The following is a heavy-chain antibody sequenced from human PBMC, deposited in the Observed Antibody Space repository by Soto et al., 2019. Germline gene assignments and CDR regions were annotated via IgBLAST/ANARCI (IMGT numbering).Heavy chain of an antibody. V-gene: IGHV5-51*01. D-gene: IGHD2-2*01. CDR1: GYSFTSYW. Sequence: GASLKISCKGSGYSFTSYWIGWVRQMPGKGLEWMGIIYPGDSDTRYSPSFQGQVTISADNSKNTLFLQMNSLRAEDTAVYYCWGVVVVSAATNNWFDPWGQGTLVTVPQ. J-gene: IGHJ5*02. CDR2: IYPGDSDT. CDR3: WGVVVVSAATNNWFDP.